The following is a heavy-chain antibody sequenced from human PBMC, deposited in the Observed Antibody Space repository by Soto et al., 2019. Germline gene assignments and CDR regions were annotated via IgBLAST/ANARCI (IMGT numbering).Heavy chain of an antibody. Sequence: PGANLRLSCGANRFTLSSDAMHWVRRATGKGLEYVSAISSNGRSTYHADSVKGRFTISRDNSKNTLYLQMSSLRAEDTAVYYWVKDSVEMATITTFDYWGQGT. J-gene: IGHJ4*02. V-gene: IGHV3-64D*06. D-gene: IGHD5-12*01. CDR1: RFTLSSDA. CDR2: ISSNGRST. CDR3: VKDSVEMATITTFDY.